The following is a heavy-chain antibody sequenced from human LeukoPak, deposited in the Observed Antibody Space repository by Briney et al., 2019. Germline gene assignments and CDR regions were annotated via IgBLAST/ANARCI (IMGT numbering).Heavy chain of an antibody. CDR2: INPNSGGT. D-gene: IGHD2-2*01. V-gene: IGHV1-2*02. CDR3: ARLGDIVVVPAAIDAFDI. CDR1: GYTFTGYY. Sequence: GASVKVSCKASGYTFTGYYMHWVRQAPGQGLEWMGWINPNSGGTNYAQKFQGRVTMTRDTSISTAYMELSRLRSDDTAVYYCARLGDIVVVPAAIDAFDIWGQGTMVTVSS. J-gene: IGHJ3*02.